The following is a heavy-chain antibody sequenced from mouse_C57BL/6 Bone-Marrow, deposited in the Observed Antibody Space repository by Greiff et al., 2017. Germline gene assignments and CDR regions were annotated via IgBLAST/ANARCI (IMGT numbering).Heavy chain of an antibody. Sequence: QVHVKQSGAELVRPGTSVKMSCKASGYTFTNYWIGWAKQRPGHGLEWIGDIYPGGGYTNYNEKFKGKATLTADTSSSTAYMQFISRTSEDSAIYYFARFRFTTVVDWYFDVWGTGTTVTVSS. CDR1: GYTFTNYW. J-gene: IGHJ1*03. V-gene: IGHV1-63*01. CDR2: IYPGGGYT. CDR3: ARFRFTTVVDWYFDV. D-gene: IGHD1-1*01.